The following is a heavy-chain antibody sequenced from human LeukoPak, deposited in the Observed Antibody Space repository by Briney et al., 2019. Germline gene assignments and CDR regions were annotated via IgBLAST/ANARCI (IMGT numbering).Heavy chain of an antibody. Sequence: ASVKVSCKASGYTFTSYGISWVRQAPGQGLEWRGWISAYNGNTNYAQKLQGRVTMTTDTSTSTAYMELRSLRSDDTAVYYCARVDIVVVPAAKGPYYYYGMDVWGQGTTVTVSS. CDR3: ARVDIVVVPAAKGPYYYYGMDV. J-gene: IGHJ6*02. CDR1: GYTFTSYG. V-gene: IGHV1-18*01. CDR2: ISAYNGNT. D-gene: IGHD2-2*03.